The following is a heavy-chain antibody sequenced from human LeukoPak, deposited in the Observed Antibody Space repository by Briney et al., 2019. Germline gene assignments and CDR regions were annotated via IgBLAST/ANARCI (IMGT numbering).Heavy chain of an antibody. CDR3: AREGVAAAGFDY. D-gene: IGHD6-13*01. J-gene: IGHJ4*02. CDR2: ISSSSSYI. Sequence: GGSLRLSCAASGFTFSSYSMNWVRQAPGKGLEWVSSISSSSSYIYYADSVKGRFTISRDNSKNTLYLQMNSLRAEDTAVYYCAREGVAAAGFDYWGQGTLVTVSS. V-gene: IGHV3-21*01. CDR1: GFTFSSYS.